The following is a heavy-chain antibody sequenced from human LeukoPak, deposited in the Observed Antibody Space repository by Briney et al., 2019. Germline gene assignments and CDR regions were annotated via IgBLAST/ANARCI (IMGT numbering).Heavy chain of an antibody. CDR3: ARVPPPYYGGGYFDY. V-gene: IGHV1-46*01. J-gene: IGHJ4*02. CDR2: INPSGGST. D-gene: IGHD3-16*01. CDR1: GYTFTSYG. Sequence: ASVKVSCKASGYTFTSYGISWVRQAPGQGLEWMGIINPSGGSTSYAQKFQGRVTMTGDTSTSTVYMELSSLRPEDTAVYYCARVPPPYYGGGYFDYWGQGTLVTVSS.